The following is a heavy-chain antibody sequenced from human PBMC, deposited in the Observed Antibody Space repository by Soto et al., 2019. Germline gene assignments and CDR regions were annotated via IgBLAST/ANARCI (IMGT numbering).Heavy chain of an antibody. Sequence: GGSLRLSCAASGFTFSSYAMSWVRQAPGKGLEWVSAISGSGGSTYYADSVKGRFTISRDNSKNTLYLQMNSLRAEDTAVYYCAKDPICTNGVCYDYYYYGMDVWGQGTTVTVSS. CDR1: GFTFSSYA. CDR2: ISGSGGST. D-gene: IGHD2-8*01. CDR3: AKDPICTNGVCYDYYYYGMDV. J-gene: IGHJ6*02. V-gene: IGHV3-23*01.